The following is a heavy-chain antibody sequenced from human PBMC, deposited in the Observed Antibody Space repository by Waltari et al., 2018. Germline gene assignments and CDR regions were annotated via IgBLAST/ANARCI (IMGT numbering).Heavy chain of an antibody. CDR3: AKEATVTRRGVFDI. J-gene: IGHJ3*02. D-gene: IGHD2-21*02. Sequence: GSLRLSCAASGFTFDDYAMHWVRQAPGQGLEWVSVVNWDGGETESADSVKGRFTISRDNSKNFLYLQMNSLTAEDTAFYYCAKEATVTRRGVFDIWGQGTKVTVSS. CDR1: GFTFDDYA. V-gene: IGHV3-43D*04. CDR2: VNWDGGET.